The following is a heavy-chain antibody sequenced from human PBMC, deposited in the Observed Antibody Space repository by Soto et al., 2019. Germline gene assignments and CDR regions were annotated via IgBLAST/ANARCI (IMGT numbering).Heavy chain of an antibody. V-gene: IGHV1-46*03. Sequence: ASVKVSCKASGYTFTSYYIHWVRQAPGQELEWMGVINPSGGSTSYAQNFQGRVTMTRDTSTSTVYMELSSLRSEDTAVYYCVRESTPTRWFDPWGQGTLVTVSS. CDR3: VRESTPTRWFDP. CDR2: INPSGGST. D-gene: IGHD2-2*01. J-gene: IGHJ5*02. CDR1: GYTFTSYY.